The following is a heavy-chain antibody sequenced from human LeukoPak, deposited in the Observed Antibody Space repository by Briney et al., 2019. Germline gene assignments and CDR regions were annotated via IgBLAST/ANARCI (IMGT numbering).Heavy chain of an antibody. Sequence: ASVKVSCKASGYTFTSYYMHWVRQAPGQGLEWMGGIIPIFGTANYAQKFQGRVTITADESTSTAYMELSSLRSEDTAVYYCASIYDSTDYWGQGTLVTVSS. J-gene: IGHJ4*02. CDR3: ASIYDSTDY. D-gene: IGHD3-22*01. CDR2: IIPIFGTA. CDR1: GYTFTSYY. V-gene: IGHV1-69*13.